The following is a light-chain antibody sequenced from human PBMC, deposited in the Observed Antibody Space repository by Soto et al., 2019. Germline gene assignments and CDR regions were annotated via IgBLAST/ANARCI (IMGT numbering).Light chain of an antibody. CDR2: DAS. J-gene: IGKJ4*02. V-gene: IGKV3-11*01. CDR1: QSVSSY. Sequence: IVLTQSPATLSLSPGDRATLSCRARQSVSSYLAWYQQKPGQAPRLLIYDASNRATGIPARFSGSGSGTDFTLTISSLEPEDFAVYYCQQRSSWPSFGGGTKVEIK. CDR3: QQRSSWPS.